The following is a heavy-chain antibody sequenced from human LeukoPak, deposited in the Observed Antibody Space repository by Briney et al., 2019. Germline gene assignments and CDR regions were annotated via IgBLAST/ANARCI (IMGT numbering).Heavy chain of an antibody. CDR3: ASRTIFGVVIISPYYFDY. CDR2: IYYSGST. D-gene: IGHD3-3*01. J-gene: IGHJ4*02. V-gene: IGHV4-59*12. Sequence: SETLSLTCTVSGGSISSYYWSWIRQPPGKGLEWIGSIYYSGSTYYNPSLKSRVTISVDTSKNQFSLKLSSVTAADTAVYYCASRTIFGVVIISPYYFDYWGQGTLVTVSS. CDR1: GGSISSYY.